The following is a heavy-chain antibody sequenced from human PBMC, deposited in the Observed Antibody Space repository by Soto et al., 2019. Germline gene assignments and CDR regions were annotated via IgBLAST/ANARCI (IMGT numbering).Heavy chain of an antibody. CDR1: GSTFRSYA. D-gene: IGHD3-10*01. J-gene: IGHJ6*02. CDR2: ISGSGGST. CDR3: AKVKSDTMVRGVTYYYYGMDV. Sequence: PGESLSLSCAASGSTFRSYAMRWVRQAPGKGLEWVSAISGSGGSTYYADSVKGRFTISRDNSKNTLYLQMNSLRAEDTAVYYCAKVKSDTMVRGVTYYYYGMDVWRQGTTVTVSS. V-gene: IGHV3-23*01.